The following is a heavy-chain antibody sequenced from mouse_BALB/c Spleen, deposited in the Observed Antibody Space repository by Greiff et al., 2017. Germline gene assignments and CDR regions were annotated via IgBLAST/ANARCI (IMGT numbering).Heavy chain of an antibody. CDR2: ISSGSSTI. CDR3: ARSDGYYGNYFDY. D-gene: IGHD2-3*01. V-gene: IGHV5-17*02. J-gene: IGHJ2*01. Sequence: DVKLVESGGGLVQPGGSRKLSCAASGFTFSSFGMHWVRQAPEKGLEWVAYISSGSSTIYYADTVKGRFTISRDNPKNTLFLQMTSLRSEDTAMYYCARSDGYYGNYFDYWGQGTTLTVSS. CDR1: GFTFSSFG.